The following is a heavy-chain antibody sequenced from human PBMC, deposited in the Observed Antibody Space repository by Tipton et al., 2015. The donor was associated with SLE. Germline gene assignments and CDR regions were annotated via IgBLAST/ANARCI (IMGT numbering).Heavy chain of an antibody. CDR2: ITHRRVT. CDR1: GGSFSDYY. V-gene: IGHV4-34*01. Sequence: TLSLTCAIYGGSFSDYYWTWIRQPPGKGLEWIGEITHRRVTNYNPSLKSRVTISVGTSYNQFSLKLNSVSAADTAVYYCARGPRKLVPGSYYYYMDVWGKGTTVTVSS. CDR3: ARGPRKLVPGSYYYYMDV. D-gene: IGHD6-6*01. J-gene: IGHJ6*03.